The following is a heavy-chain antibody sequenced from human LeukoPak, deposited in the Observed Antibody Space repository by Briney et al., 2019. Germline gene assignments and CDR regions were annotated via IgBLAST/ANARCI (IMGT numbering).Heavy chain of an antibody. V-gene: IGHV1-2*02. CDR2: INPNSGGT. CDR1: GYTSTGYY. J-gene: IGHJ4*02. CDR3: ARDVGARLPGY. Sequence: ASVKVSCKASGYTSTGYYMHWVRQAPGQGLEWMGWINPNSGGTNYAQKFQGRVTMTRDTSITTAYMELRSLRSDDTAVYYCARDVGARLPGYWGQGTLVTVSS. D-gene: IGHD6-6*01.